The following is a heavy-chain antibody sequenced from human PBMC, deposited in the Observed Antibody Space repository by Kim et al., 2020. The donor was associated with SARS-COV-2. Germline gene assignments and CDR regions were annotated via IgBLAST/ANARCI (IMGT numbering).Heavy chain of an antibody. CDR3: STPLLGSRTSHFGY. CDR2: IKSKTEGGTI. D-gene: IGHD3-16*01. CDR1: GYTFSDAS. J-gene: IGHJ4*02. Sequence: GGSLRLSCAASGYTFSDASMNWVRQAPGKGLEWVGRIKSKTEGGTIDYAVPVKGRFTISRDDSKNTLYLHMDSLKTEDTAVYYCSTPLLGSRTSHFGYWGQGTLVTVSS. V-gene: IGHV3-15*01.